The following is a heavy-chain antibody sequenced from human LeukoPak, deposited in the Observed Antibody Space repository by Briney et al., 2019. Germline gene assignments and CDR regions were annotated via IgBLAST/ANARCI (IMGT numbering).Heavy chain of an antibody. CDR3: ARFSSGYILDY. D-gene: IGHD3-22*01. J-gene: IGHJ4*02. CDR1: GGSISSSSYY. CDR2: IYYSGST. Sequence: SETLSLTCTVSGGSISSSSYYWGWIRQPPGKGLEWIGSIYYSGSTYYNPSLKSRVTISVDTSKNQFSLKLSSVTAADTAVYYCARFSSGYILDYWGQGTLVTVSS. V-gene: IGHV4-39*07.